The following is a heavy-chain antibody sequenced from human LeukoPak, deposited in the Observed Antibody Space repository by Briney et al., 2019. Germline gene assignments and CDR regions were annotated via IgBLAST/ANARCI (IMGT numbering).Heavy chain of an antibody. CDR2: IYYSGST. CDR1: GGSISSSSYY. D-gene: IGHD3-10*01. V-gene: IGHV4-39*07. J-gene: IGHJ5*02. CDR3: ARDRLVWFGEFEYNWFDP. Sequence: SETLSLTCTVSGGSISSSSYYWGWIRQPPGKGLGWIGSIYYSGSTYYNPSLKSRVTISVDTSKNQFSLKLSSVTAADTAVYYCARDRLVWFGEFEYNWFDPWGQGTLVTVSS.